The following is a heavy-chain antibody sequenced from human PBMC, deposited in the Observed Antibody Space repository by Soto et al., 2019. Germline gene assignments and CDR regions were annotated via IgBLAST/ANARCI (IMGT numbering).Heavy chain of an antibody. D-gene: IGHD4-4*01. CDR1: GYTFTGLF. CDR2: INPKRGDT. V-gene: IGHV1-2*04. J-gene: IGHJ4*02. CDR3: ALIEMTTIA. Sequence: ASVKVSCKASGYTFTGLFLHWVRQAPGQGLEWMGWINPKRGDTNYAQKFQDYVTMTRDTSTNTAYMELTRLRSDDTAVYYCALIEMTTIAWGQGTPVTGSS.